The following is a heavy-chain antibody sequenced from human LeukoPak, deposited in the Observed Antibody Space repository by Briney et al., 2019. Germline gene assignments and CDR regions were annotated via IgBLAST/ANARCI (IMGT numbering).Heavy chain of an antibody. CDR2: ISYDGSNK. CDR3: ARALDSIGWNGRDN. V-gene: IGHV3-30-3*01. Sequence: GGSLRLSCAASGFSFNSYTMHWARQAPGKGLEWVAVISYDGSNKDYADSVKGRFTISRDKSKNTLYLQMNSLRPEDTAVYYCARALDSIGWNGRDNLGPRTLVTVSS. CDR1: GFSFNSYT. D-gene: IGHD6-19*01. J-gene: IGHJ4*02.